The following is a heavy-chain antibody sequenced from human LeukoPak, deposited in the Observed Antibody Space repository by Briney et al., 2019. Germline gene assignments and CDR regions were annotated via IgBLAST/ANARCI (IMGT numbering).Heavy chain of an antibody. Sequence: ASETLSLTCAVYGGSFSGYYWSWLRQPPGKGREGIGEINHSGSTNYNPSLKSRVTISVDTSKNQFSLKLSSVTAADTAVYYCARERRSSSSFLAGYYYYMDVWGKGTTVTVSS. V-gene: IGHV4-34*01. CDR3: ARERRSSSSFLAGYYYYMDV. CDR1: GGSFSGYY. J-gene: IGHJ6*03. D-gene: IGHD6-6*01. CDR2: INHSGST.